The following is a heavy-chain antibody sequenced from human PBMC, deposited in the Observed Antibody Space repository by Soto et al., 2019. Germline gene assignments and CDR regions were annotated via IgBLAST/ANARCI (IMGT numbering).Heavy chain of an antibody. D-gene: IGHD1-26*01. CDR2: VSAYNGKT. CDR1: GYTFADFG. J-gene: IGHJ1*01. V-gene: IGHV1-18*01. Sequence: ASVKVSCKTSGYTFADFGISWVRQAPGQGLEWMGWVSAYNGKTNYVQSLEGRVTMTADTSTSTAHMELTSLRSDDTAVYYCATHRSRRPNWGQGTLVTVSS. CDR3: ATHRSRRPN.